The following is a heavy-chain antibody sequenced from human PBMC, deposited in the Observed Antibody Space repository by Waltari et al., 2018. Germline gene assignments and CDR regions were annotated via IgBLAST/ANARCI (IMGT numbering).Heavy chain of an antibody. CDR2: ISGSGGST. Sequence: EVQLLESGGGLVQPGGSLRLSCAASGFTFSSYAMSWVGQAPGKGLEWVSAISGSGGSTYYADSVKGRFTISRDNSKNTLYLQMNSLRAEDTAVYYCAKVTMVRGVIMSYFDYWGQGTLVTVSS. D-gene: IGHD3-10*01. V-gene: IGHV3-23*01. J-gene: IGHJ4*02. CDR1: GFTFSSYA. CDR3: AKVTMVRGVIMSYFDY.